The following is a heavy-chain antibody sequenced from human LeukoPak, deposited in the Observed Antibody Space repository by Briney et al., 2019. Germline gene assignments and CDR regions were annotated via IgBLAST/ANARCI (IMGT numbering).Heavy chain of an antibody. CDR1: GYTFTGYY. CDR3: ARDRGAYSSGLFDY. D-gene: IGHD6-19*01. CDR2: INPNSGGT. J-gene: IGHJ4*02. V-gene: IGHV1-2*02. Sequence: ASAKVSCKASGYTFTGYYMHWVRQAPGQGLEWMGWINPNSGGTNYAQKFQGRVTMTRDTSISTAYMELSRLRSDDTAVYYCARDRGAYSSGLFDYWGQGTLVTVSS.